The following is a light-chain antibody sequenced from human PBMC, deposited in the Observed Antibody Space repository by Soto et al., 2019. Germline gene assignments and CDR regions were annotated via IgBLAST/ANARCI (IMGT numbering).Light chain of an antibody. Sequence: QSVLTQPPSVSAAPGQKVTISCSESTSNIANNYVSWYQQLPGTAPKLLIYDNNKRPSGIPDRFSGSKSGTSATLGITGLQTGDEADYYCGAWDTSLSAGVFGGGTKLTVL. CDR2: DNN. CDR1: TSNIANNY. V-gene: IGLV1-51*01. CDR3: GAWDTSLSAGV. J-gene: IGLJ3*02.